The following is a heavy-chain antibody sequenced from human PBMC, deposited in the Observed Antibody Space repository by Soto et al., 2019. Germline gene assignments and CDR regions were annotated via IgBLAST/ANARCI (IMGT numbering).Heavy chain of an antibody. CDR1: GFSFSSYG. Sequence: ESGGGLVQPGGSLRLSCAASGFSFSSYGMSWVRQAPGKGLEWVSGISGGGDSTYYADSVKGRFTISRDKSKNTLYLQMNSLRAEDTAVYYCARGQDDYGDSDVWFDPWGQGTLVSVSS. V-gene: IGHV3-23*01. D-gene: IGHD4-17*01. J-gene: IGHJ5*02. CDR2: ISGGGDST. CDR3: ARGQDDYGDSDVWFDP.